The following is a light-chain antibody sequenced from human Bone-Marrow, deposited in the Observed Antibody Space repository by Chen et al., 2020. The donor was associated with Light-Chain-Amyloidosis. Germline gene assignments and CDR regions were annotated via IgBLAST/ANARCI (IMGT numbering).Light chain of an antibody. CDR3: SSYTSSSTRV. CDR2: DVS. J-gene: IGLJ3*02. V-gene: IGLV2-14*01. CDR1: SSDIGDYNY. Sequence: QSALTQPASGSGSPGQSITISCTGTSSDIGDYNYVSWYQQHPGKAPKLMIYDVSNRPSGVSDRFSGSKSGVTASLTISGLQAEDEADYFCSSYTSSSTRVFGGRTKLTVL.